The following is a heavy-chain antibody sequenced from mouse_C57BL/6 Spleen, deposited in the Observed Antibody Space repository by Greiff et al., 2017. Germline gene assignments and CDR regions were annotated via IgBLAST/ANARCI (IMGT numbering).Heavy chain of an antibody. J-gene: IGHJ4*01. Sequence: VQLQQPGAELVRPGSSVKLSCKASGYTFTSYWMDWVKQRPGQGLEWIGNIYPSDSETHYNQKFKDKATLTVDKSSSTAYMQLSSLTSEDSAVYYCAREELRLPYYYAMDYWGQGTSVTVSS. CDR3: AREELRLPYYYAMDY. CDR2: IYPSDSET. CDR1: GYTFTSYW. D-gene: IGHD3-2*02. V-gene: IGHV1-61*01.